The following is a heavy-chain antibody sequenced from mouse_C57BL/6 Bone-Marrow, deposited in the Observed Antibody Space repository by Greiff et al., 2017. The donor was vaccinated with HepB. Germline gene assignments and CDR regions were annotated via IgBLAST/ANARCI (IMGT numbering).Heavy chain of an antibody. J-gene: IGHJ1*03. D-gene: IGHD1-1*01. CDR3: AINFYYGSSYDYWYFDV. CDR1: GYSITSGYY. CDR2: ISYDGSN. Sequence: DVQLQESGPGLVKPSQSLSLTCSVTGYSITSGYYWNWIRQFPGNKLEWTGYISYDGSNNYNPTLKNRISITRDTSKNKFFLKLNSVTTEDTATYYCAINFYYGSSYDYWYFDVWGTGTTVTVSS. V-gene: IGHV3-6*01.